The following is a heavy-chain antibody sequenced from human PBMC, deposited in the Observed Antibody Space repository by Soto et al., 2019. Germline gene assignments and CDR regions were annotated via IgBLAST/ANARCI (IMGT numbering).Heavy chain of an antibody. V-gene: IGHV3-23*01. D-gene: IGHD6-6*01. CDR2: ISGSGGST. J-gene: IGHJ6*02. Sequence: PGGSLRLSCAASGFTFSSYAMIWVRQAPGKGLEWVSAISGSGGSTYYADSVKGRFTISRDNSKNTLYLQMNSLRAEDTAVYYCAKDPRQLVGPGYYYYGMDVWGQGTTVTVSS. CDR1: GFTFSSYA. CDR3: AKDPRQLVGPGYYYYGMDV.